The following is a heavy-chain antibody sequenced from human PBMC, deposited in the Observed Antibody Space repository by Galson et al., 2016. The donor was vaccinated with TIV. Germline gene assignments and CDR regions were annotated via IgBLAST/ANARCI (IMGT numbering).Heavy chain of an antibody. V-gene: IGHV5-51*01. CDR2: IYPADSET. CDR1: GYSFATFW. J-gene: IGHJ6*03. CDR3: ARHHDVWSGPGYFYVDV. Sequence: QSGAEVKKPGESLKISCKASGYSFATFWVGWVRQMPGQGLEWMGVIYPADSETRYSPSFQSQVTISADKSISTAYLQWSSLKASDTAIYYCARHHDVWSGPGYFYVDVWGKGTTVSVSS. D-gene: IGHD3-3*01.